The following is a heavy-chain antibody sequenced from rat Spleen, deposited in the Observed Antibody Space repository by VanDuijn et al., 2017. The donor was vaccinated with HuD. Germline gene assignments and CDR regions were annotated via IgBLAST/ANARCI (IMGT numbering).Heavy chain of an antibody. D-gene: IGHD1-6*01. J-gene: IGHJ3*01. V-gene: IGHV2-1*01. CDR2: IWGDGST. Sequence: QVQLKESGPGLVQPSQTLSLICTVSGFSLISNSVHWVRQPPGKGLEWMGGIWGDGSTDYNSALKSRLSISRDTSKSQVFLKMNSLQTEDTATYYCVTGPRILRIDWFAYWGQGTLVTVSS. CDR3: VTGPRILRIDWFAY. CDR1: GFSLISNS.